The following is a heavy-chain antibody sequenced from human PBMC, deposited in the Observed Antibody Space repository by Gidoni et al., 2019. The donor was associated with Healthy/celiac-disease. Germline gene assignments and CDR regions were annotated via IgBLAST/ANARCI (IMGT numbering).Heavy chain of an antibody. CDR3: ARFPRYRVSYSSSWFKYYFDY. CDR2: ITHSGRT. Sequence: QVQLQQWGAGLLKPSETLSLTCAVYGGSFRGYYWSWIRQHPGKGLEWIGEITHSGRTNYNPSLKSRVTISVDTSKNQFSLKLSSVTAADTAVYYCARFPRYRVSYSSSWFKYYFDYWGQGTLVTVSS. J-gene: IGHJ4*02. D-gene: IGHD6-13*01. CDR1: GGSFRGYY. V-gene: IGHV4-34*01.